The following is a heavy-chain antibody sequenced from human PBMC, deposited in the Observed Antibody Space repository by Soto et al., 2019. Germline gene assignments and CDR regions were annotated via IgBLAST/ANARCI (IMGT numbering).Heavy chain of an antibody. CDR2: ISGHNDNT. CDR3: AREYCTSNRCYGVDY. J-gene: IGHJ4*02. Sequence: QVHLVQSGAEVKMPGASVKVSCKASGDTFTTYGISWVRQAPGQGLEWMAWISGHNDNTKYAQKFQGRVIMTADTSTSTAYMELRSLSSDDTAVYYCAREYCTSNRCYGVDYWGQGAVVTVSS. D-gene: IGHD2-2*01. V-gene: IGHV1-18*01. CDR1: GDTFTTYG.